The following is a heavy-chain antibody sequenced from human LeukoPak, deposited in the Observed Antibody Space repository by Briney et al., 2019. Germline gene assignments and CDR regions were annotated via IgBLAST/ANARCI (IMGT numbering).Heavy chain of an antibody. V-gene: IGHV4-4*02. CDR3: TRENRPFCPFAY. D-gene: IGHD2/OR15-2a*01. J-gene: IGHJ4*02. CDR2: ISHDGTR. CDR1: GGPIDITNY. Sequence: SETLSLTCGVSGGPIDITNYWSWVRQAPGKGLERIGEISHDGTRNYNPSLRSRVAMSLDRANNQFSLSLTSVTAADTAVYYCTRENRPFCPFAYWGQGVLVTVSS.